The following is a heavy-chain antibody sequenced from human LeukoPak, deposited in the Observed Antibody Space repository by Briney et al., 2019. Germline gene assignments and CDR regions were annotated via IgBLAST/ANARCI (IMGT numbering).Heavy chain of an antibody. CDR2: FDPEDGET. Sequence: ASVKVSCKVSGYTLTELSMHWVRQAPGKGLEWMGGFDPEDGETIYAQKFQGRVTMTEDTSTDTAYMELSSLRSEDTAVYYCATNYDFWSGPQGYYYYYMDVWGKGTTVTVSS. CDR3: ATNYDFWSGPQGYYYYYMDV. D-gene: IGHD3-3*01. V-gene: IGHV1-24*01. CDR1: GYTLTELS. J-gene: IGHJ6*03.